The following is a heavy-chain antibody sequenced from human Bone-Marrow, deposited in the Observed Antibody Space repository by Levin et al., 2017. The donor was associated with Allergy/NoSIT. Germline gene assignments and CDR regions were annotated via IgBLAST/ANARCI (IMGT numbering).Heavy chain of an antibody. CDR2: IKYDGNEK. CDR1: GFTFSTSW. D-gene: IGHD5/OR15-5a*01. V-gene: IGHV3-7*01. CDR3: ATLLGSVTIFDN. Sequence: PGGSLRLSCVASGFTFSTSWMSWVRQAPGKGLEWVATIKYDGNEKLYVDSVKGRFTISRDNDERSADLLMDSLRAEDTAVYYCATLLGSVTIFDNWGQGTLVTVSS. J-gene: IGHJ4*02.